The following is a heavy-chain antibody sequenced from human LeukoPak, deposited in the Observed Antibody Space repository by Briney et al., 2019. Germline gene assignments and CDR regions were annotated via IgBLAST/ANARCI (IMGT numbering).Heavy chain of an antibody. J-gene: IGHJ6*03. CDR3: ARDTAISYYYNYMDV. CDR1: RGSISSGSYY. CDR2: IYTSGST. V-gene: IGHV4-61*02. Sequence: SETLSLTCTVSRGSISSGSYYWSWIRLPAGKGLEWIGRIYTSGSTNYSPSLNSRVTISVDTSKNQFFLKLSSVTAADTAVYYCARDTAISYYYNYMDVWGKGTTVTVSS. D-gene: IGHD5-18*01.